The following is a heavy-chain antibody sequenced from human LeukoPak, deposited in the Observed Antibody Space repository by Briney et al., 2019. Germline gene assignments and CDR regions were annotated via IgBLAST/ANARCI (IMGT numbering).Heavy chain of an antibody. CDR2: INHSGST. CDR3: ARGFLYGSGSYYKFRYYGMDV. V-gene: IGHV4-34*01. D-gene: IGHD3-10*01. J-gene: IGHJ6*02. CDR1: GGSFSGYY. Sequence: PSETLSLTCAVYGGSFSGYYWSWIRQPPGKGLEWIGEINHSGSTNYNPSLKSRVTISVDTSKNQFSLKLSSVTAADTAVYYCARGFLYGSGSYYKFRYYGMDVWGQGTTVTVSS.